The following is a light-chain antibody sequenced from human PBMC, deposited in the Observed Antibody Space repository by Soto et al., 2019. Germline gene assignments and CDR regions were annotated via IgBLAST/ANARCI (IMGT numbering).Light chain of an antibody. Sequence: DIQMTQSPSSLSASVGDRVTITCQASQNINHYLNWYQQKPGRAPKLLIYDASNLEAGVPSRFRGSGSGTDFTFTISRLQPEDLATYYCQQYENLPTFGQGTRLEIK. V-gene: IGKV1-33*01. CDR3: QQYENLPT. CDR2: DAS. CDR1: QNINHY. J-gene: IGKJ5*01.